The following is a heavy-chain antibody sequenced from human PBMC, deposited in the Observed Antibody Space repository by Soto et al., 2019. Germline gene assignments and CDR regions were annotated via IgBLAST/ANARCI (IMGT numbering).Heavy chain of an antibody. D-gene: IGHD6-25*01. CDR3: ASRWRDSGGGYCYYGMDV. CDR1: GGSSSGYY. J-gene: IGHJ6*02. Sequence: SETLSLTCAVYGGSSSGYYWSWIRQPPGKGLEWIGEINHSGSTNYNPSLKSRVTISVDTSKNQFSLKLSSVTAADTAVYYCASRWRDSGGGYCYYGMDVWGQGTTVTVSS. CDR2: INHSGST. V-gene: IGHV4-34*01.